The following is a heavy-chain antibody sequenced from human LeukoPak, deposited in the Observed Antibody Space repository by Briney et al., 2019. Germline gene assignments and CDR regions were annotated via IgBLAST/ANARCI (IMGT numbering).Heavy chain of an antibody. CDR3: QAYYYYYMDV. CDR2: IRSKANDYAT. J-gene: IGHJ6*03. V-gene: IGHV3-73*01. Sequence: SGGSLKLSCAACGITFDGSPIHWVRQASGKGLEWVGRIRSKANDYATGYGASVKGRFIISRDDSKNMSYLEMNSLTTEDTAVYFCQAYYYYYMDVWGKGTTVTVSS. CDR1: GITFDGSP.